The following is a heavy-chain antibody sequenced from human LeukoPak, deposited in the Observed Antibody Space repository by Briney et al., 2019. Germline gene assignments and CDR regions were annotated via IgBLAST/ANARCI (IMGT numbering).Heavy chain of an antibody. D-gene: IGHD2-2*01. V-gene: IGHV5-51*01. CDR2: IYPGDSDT. Sequence: GESLKISCKGSGYSFTSYWIGWVRQMPGKGLEWMGIIYPGDSDTRYSPSFQGQVTISADKSISTAYLRWSSLKASDTAMYYCARLRVVPAAKVYYFDYWGQGTLVTVSS. J-gene: IGHJ4*02. CDR1: GYSFTSYW. CDR3: ARLRVVPAAKVYYFDY.